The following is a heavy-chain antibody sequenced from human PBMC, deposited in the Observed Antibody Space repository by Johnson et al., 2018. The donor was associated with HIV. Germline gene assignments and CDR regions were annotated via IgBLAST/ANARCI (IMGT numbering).Heavy chain of an antibody. V-gene: IGHV3-30*19. CDR1: GFTFSSYG. D-gene: IGHD2/OR15-2a*01. CDR3: ASEASFAPRPETAFDV. Sequence: QVQLVESGGGVVQPGGSLRLSCAASGFTFSSYGMHWVRQAPGRGLEWVAIISYDGNNKDYADSVKGRFTISRDNSKNTLFLQMNSLRTEDTAVYFCASEASFAPRPETAFDVWGQGTKVTVSS. J-gene: IGHJ3*01. CDR2: ISYDGNNK.